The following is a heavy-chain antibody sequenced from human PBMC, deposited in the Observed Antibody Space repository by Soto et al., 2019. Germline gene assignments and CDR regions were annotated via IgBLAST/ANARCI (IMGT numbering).Heavy chain of an antibody. Sequence: ASVKVSCKTSGYPFSSYGMSWVRKAPGQGLEWLGWIIGYNGKTEYGQKVQDRLTMTTDTATSTVYMELRNLRSDDTAVYFCARDWIAVAGSISFSQAFPLLDGMDLWGQGTTVTVSS. CDR2: IIGYNGKT. D-gene: IGHD6-19*01. CDR1: GYPFSSYG. J-gene: IGHJ6*02. V-gene: IGHV1-18*01. CDR3: ARDWIAVAGSISFSQAFPLLDGMDL.